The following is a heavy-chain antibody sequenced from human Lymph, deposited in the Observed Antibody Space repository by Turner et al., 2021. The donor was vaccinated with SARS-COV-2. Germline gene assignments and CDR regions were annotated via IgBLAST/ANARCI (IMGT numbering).Heavy chain of an antibody. V-gene: IGHV1-69*10. CDR2: ITPILGIA. CDR1: GGTFSSHA. J-gene: IGHJ4*02. Sequence: QVQLVQSGAEVKKPGSSVKVSCKASGGTFSSHAISWVRQAPGQGLEWMGGITPILGIATSEQKSQARVTITAEKSTSQPYRGLSNRGSGDTAVYYGASGGGGRYFYFDYWGQGTLVTVSS. CDR3: ASGGGGRYFYFDY. D-gene: IGHD1-26*01.